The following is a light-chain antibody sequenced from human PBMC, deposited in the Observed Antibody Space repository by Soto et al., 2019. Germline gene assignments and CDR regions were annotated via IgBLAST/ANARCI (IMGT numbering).Light chain of an antibody. V-gene: IGLV2-8*01. CDR3: SSYAGSNNVV. CDR2: EVS. CDR1: SSDVGGYNY. Sequence: QSVLSQPPSASGSPGQSVTISCTGTSSDVGGYNYVSWYQQHPGKAPNLMIYEVSKRPSGVPDLFSGFKSGNTASLTVSGLQPEDDSNYYCSSYAGSNNVVFGGGTKLTVL. J-gene: IGLJ2*01.